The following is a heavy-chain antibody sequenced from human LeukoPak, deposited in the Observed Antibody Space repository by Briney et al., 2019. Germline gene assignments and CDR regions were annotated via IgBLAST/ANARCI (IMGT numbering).Heavy chain of an antibody. J-gene: IGHJ6*02. CDR1: GFTFNNYD. CDR2: MNPNSGNT. V-gene: IGHV1-8*01. D-gene: IGHD5-24*01. Sequence: ASVKVSCKASGFTFNNYDINWVRQAPGQGLEWMGWMNPNSGNTGYAQKFQGRFTLTRETFISTAYMELSSLRSDDTAVYYCVRAMAPLDTFNYQYAMDVWGQGTMVTVSS. CDR3: VRAMAPLDTFNYQYAMDV.